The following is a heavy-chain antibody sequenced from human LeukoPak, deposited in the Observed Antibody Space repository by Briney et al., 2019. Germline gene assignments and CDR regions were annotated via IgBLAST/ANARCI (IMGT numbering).Heavy chain of an antibody. CDR1: GFTFSSHA. J-gene: IGHJ4*02. V-gene: IGHV3-23*01. CDR3: AKLGISDGIDY. Sequence: PGGSLRLSCAASGFTFSSHAMTWVRQAPGKGLEWGSSITGSGGSTFYAASVKGRFTISRDNSKNTLYLQMNSLRAEDTAVYYCAKLGISDGIDYWGQGTLVPVSS. CDR2: ITGSGGST. D-gene: IGHD1-14*01.